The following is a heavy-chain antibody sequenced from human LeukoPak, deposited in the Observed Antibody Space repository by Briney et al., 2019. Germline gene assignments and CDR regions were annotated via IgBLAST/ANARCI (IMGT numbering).Heavy chain of an antibody. V-gene: IGHV3-33*01. J-gene: IGHJ4*02. CDR2: IWYDGSNK. CDR1: GFIFSSYG. D-gene: IGHD6-13*01. Sequence: PGGSLRLSCAASGFIFSSYGMHWVRQAPGKGLEWVAVIWYDGSNKYYADSVKGRFTISRDNSKNTLYLQMNSLRAEDTAVYYCARALLMYSSSPPLDYWGQGTLVTVSS. CDR3: ARALLMYSSSPPLDY.